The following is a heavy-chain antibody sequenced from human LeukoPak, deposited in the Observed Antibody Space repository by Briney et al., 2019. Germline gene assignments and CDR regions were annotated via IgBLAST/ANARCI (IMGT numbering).Heavy chain of an antibody. CDR3: ARSYSSGGNVALFQH. J-gene: IGHJ1*01. Sequence: PSETLSLTCTVSGDSISSRSYYWGWIRQPPGKGLEWIGSIYYSGITYYNPSLKSRVTISVDTSKNQFSLKLSSVTAADTAVYYCARSYSSGGNVALFQHWGQGTLVTVSS. D-gene: IGHD6-19*01. CDR1: GDSISSRSYY. CDR2: IYYSGIT. V-gene: IGHV4-39*01.